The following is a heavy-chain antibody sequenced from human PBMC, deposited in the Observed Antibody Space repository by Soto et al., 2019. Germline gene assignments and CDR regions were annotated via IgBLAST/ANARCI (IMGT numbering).Heavy chain of an antibody. V-gene: IGHV4-34*01. D-gene: IGHD1-1*01. CDR1: GGSFSGYY. CDR3: ARVDSTTAIYNFDY. J-gene: IGHJ4*02. Sequence: PSETLSLTCAVYGGSFSGYYWSWIRQPPGKGLEWIGEINHSGSTNYNPSLKSRVTISVDTSKNQFSLKLSSVTAADTAVYYCARVDSTTAIYNFDYWGQGTLVTVSS. CDR2: INHSGST.